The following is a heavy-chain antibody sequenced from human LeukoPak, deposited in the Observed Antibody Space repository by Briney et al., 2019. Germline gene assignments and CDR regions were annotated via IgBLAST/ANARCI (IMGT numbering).Heavy chain of an antibody. V-gene: IGHV5-51*01. J-gene: IGHJ6*03. CDR2: IYPGDSDT. D-gene: IGHD6-6*01. CDR3: ARRGVAARPGDYYYYMDV. CDR1: GYSFTSYW. Sequence: GESLKISCKGSGYSFTSYWIGWVRQMPGKGLEWMGMIYPGDSDTRYSPSFQGQATISADKSISTAYLQWSSLKASDTAMYYCARRGVAARPGDYYYYMDVWGKGTTVTVSS.